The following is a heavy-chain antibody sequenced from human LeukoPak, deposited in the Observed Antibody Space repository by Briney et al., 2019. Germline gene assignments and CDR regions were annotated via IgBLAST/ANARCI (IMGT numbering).Heavy chain of an antibody. Sequence: GASVKVSCKASGYTFTSDGIRCVPQAPGEGLEWMGWISAYNSNTNYAQKLQGRVTMTTDTSTSTAYMELRSLRSDDTAVYYCARDLDWRFGLPWGQGTLVTVSS. CDR1: GYTFTSDG. J-gene: IGHJ5*02. D-gene: IGHD3-3*01. V-gene: IGHV1-18*01. CDR2: ISAYNSNT. CDR3: ARDLDWRFGLP.